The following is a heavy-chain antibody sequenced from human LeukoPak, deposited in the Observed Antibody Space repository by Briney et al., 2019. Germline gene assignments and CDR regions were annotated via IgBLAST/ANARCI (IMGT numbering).Heavy chain of an antibody. Sequence: SETLSLTCTVSGYSISSGYYWSWIRQSPGKGLEWIGYIHYTGSTTYNPSLKSRVTISADTSKNQFSLKLSSVTAADTAVYYCASRKLGNDYWGQGTLVTVSS. V-gene: IGHV4-61*01. CDR3: ASRKLGNDY. CDR1: GYSISSGYY. D-gene: IGHD7-27*01. J-gene: IGHJ4*02. CDR2: IHYTGST.